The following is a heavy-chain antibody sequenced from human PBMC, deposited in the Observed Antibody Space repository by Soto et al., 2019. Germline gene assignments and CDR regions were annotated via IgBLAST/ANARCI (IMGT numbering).Heavy chain of an antibody. CDR2: IYYSGST. V-gene: IGHV4-31*03. Sequence: SETLSLTCTVSGGSISSGGYYWSWIRQHPGKGLEWIGYIYYSGSTYYNPSLKSRVTISVDTSKNQFSLKLSSVTAADTAVYYCARLTVVTATIDYWGQGTLVTVSS. CDR1: GGSISSGGYY. CDR3: ARLTVVTATIDY. D-gene: IGHD2-21*02. J-gene: IGHJ4*02.